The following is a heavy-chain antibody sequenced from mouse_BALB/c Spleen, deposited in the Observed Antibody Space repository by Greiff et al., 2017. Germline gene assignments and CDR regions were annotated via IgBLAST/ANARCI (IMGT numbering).Heavy chain of an antibody. D-gene: IGHD1-1*01. CDR2: IWSDGST. CDR1: GFSLTSYG. J-gene: IGHJ4*01. V-gene: IGHV2-6-2*01. Sequence: VQLQESGPDLVAPSQSLSITCTVSGFSLTSYGVHWVRQPPGKGLEWLVVIWSDGSTTYNSALKSRLSISKDNSKSHFFLKMNSLHTDDTAMYYCARHKYYDFAMDYWGQGTSVTVSS. CDR3: ARHKYYDFAMDY.